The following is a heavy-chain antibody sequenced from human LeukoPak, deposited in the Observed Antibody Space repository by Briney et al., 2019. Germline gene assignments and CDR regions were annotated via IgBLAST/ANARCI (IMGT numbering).Heavy chain of an antibody. J-gene: IGHJ5*02. CDR3: ARDDFCSSTSCYPRWFDP. D-gene: IGHD2-2*01. V-gene: IGHV4-38-2*02. Sequence: SETLSLTCTVSGYSISSGYYWDWIRQPPGKGLEWIGGIYHSGSTYYNPSLKSRVTISVDTAKNQFSLKLSSVTAADTAVYYCARDDFCSSTSCYPRWFDPWGQGTLVTVSS. CDR1: GYSISSGYY. CDR2: IYHSGST.